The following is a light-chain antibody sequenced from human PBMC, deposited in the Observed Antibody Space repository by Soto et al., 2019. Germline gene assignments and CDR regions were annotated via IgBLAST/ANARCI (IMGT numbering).Light chain of an antibody. CDR2: STS. J-gene: IGKJ1*01. Sequence: EIVLTQSPGTLSLSPGERATLSCRASQSISISYLAWYQQQPGQAPRLLIYSTSIRATGIPDRFSGSGSGTDFTLTINNLEPEDFAVYYCQQYGGSSWTFGQGTKVDIK. V-gene: IGKV3-20*01. CDR3: QQYGGSSWT. CDR1: QSISISY.